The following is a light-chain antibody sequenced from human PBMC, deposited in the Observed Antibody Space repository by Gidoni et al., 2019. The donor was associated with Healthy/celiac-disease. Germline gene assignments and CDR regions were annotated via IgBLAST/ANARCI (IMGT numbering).Light chain of an antibody. Sequence: EIVLTQSPATLSLSPGDRATLSCRASQSVSSYLAWYQQKPGQAPRLLIYDASNRATGIPARFSGSGSGTDFTLTISSLETEDFAVYYCQQRSNWPRTFGGXTKVEIK. CDR3: QQRSNWPRT. CDR1: QSVSSY. V-gene: IGKV3-11*01. J-gene: IGKJ4*01. CDR2: DAS.